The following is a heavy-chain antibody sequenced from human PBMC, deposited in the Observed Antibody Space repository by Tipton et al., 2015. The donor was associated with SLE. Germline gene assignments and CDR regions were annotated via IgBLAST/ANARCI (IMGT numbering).Heavy chain of an antibody. Sequence: TLSLTCTVSGGSINNYYWSWIRQPPGKGLEWIGYIYYSGSTNYNPSLKSRVTISVDTSNNQFSLNLNSVTAADTAVYYCARDHYGYNYYYVDVWGRGTTVTVSS. J-gene: IGHJ6*03. D-gene: IGHD3-10*01. CDR3: ARDHYGYNYYYVDV. CDR1: GGSINNYY. V-gene: IGHV4-59*12. CDR2: IYYSGST.